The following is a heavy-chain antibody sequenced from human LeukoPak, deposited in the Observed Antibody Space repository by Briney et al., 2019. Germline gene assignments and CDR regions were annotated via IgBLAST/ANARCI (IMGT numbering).Heavy chain of an antibody. J-gene: IGHJ4*02. CDR3: ARVDMIDHYFDY. D-gene: IGHD3-22*01. V-gene: IGHV4-4*09. CDR2: IYTSGST. CDR1: GGYISSYY. Sequence: PSETLSLTCTVSGGYISSYYWSWIRQPPGKGLEWIGYIYTSGSTNYNPSLKSRVTISVDTSKNQFSLKLSSVTAADTAVYYCARVDMIDHYFDYWGQGTLVTVSS.